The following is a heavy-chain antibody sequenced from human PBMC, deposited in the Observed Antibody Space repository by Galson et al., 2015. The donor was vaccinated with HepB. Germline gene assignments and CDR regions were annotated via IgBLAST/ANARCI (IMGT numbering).Heavy chain of an antibody. J-gene: IGHJ4*02. CDR1: GYTFSSYD. CDR2: MNPNSGNT. CDR3: VRAGANSTNFYIYYFDS. Sequence: SVKVSCKASGYTFSSYDINWVRQAAGQGLEWMGWMNPNSGNTGFAQNFQGRVTLTRDTSISTAYMEMSSLRSEDTAVYYCVRAGANSTNFYIYYFDSWGQGTLVTVSS. D-gene: IGHD6-13*01. V-gene: IGHV1-8*01.